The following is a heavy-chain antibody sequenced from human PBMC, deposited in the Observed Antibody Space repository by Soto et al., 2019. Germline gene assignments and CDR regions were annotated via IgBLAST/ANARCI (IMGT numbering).Heavy chain of an antibody. CDR2: IIPIFGTG. Sequence: QVQLVQSGAEVTKPGSSVKVSCKASGGTFSRYGISWVRQAPGQGLEWMGGIIPIFGTGNYAQKFQGRVTITADESTSTAYMELSSLRSEDTAVYYCASQTGTTGNYYYGMDVWGQGTTVTVSS. V-gene: IGHV1-69*12. J-gene: IGHJ6*02. D-gene: IGHD1-1*01. CDR1: GGTFSRYG. CDR3: ASQTGTTGNYYYGMDV.